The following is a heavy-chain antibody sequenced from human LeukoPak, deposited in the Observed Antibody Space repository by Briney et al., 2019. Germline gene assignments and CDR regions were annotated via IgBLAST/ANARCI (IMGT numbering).Heavy chain of an antibody. Sequence: GGSLRLSCAASGFTFRSYAVSWVRQAPGKGLEWVSGISGSGVSTDYADSVKGRFTISRDNSKNTLYLQMNNLKAEDTAVYYCAKDVSGGNWGQGTLVTVSP. CDR2: ISGSGVST. CDR1: GFTFRSYA. CDR3: AKDVSGGN. V-gene: IGHV3-23*01. J-gene: IGHJ4*02. D-gene: IGHD1-14*01.